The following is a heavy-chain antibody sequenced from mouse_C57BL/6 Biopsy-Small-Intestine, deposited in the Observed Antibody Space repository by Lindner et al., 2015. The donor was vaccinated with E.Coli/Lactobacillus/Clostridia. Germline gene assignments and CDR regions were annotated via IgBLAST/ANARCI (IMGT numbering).Heavy chain of an antibody. CDR2: INTKAGDP. J-gene: IGHJ3*01. CDR3: VRGGFGYYYVDY. CDR1: GYTFTLYT. Sequence: VKVSCKASGYTFTLYTMSWVRQAPGQGLEWMGRINTKAGDPIYAQGFTGRFAFSLDTSINTAYLQISGLKAEDTAVYYCVRGGFGYYYVDYWGQGTLVTVS. V-gene: IGHV9-3*01. D-gene: IGHD1-1*01.